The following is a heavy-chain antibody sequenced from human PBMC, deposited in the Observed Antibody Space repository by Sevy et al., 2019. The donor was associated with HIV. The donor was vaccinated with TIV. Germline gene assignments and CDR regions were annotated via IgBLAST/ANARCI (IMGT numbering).Heavy chain of an antibody. D-gene: IGHD6-13*01. CDR2: ISSGGTTI. J-gene: IGHJ4*02. Sequence: GGSLRLSCAASGFTFSSSEMNWVRQSPGKGLEWLSYISSGGTTIHYADSVKGPLTISRDNAKISLYLQMNSLGAEDTAVYYCARDGAHSSSYYFDYWGQGTLVTVSS. V-gene: IGHV3-48*03. CDR1: GFTFSSSE. CDR3: ARDGAHSSSYYFDY.